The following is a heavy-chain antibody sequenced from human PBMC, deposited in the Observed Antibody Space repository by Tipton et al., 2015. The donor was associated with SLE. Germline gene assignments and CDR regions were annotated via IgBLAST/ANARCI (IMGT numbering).Heavy chain of an antibody. CDR3: ARGSGSSSAHYYYYSMDV. CDR1: GGSISSYY. V-gene: IGHV4-59*01. D-gene: IGHD6-6*01. CDR2: IYYSGRT. Sequence: TLSLTCTVSGGSISSYYWSWIRQPPGKGLEWIGDIYYSGRTNYNPSLKSRVTISVDTSKNQFSLKLSSVTAADTAVYYCARGSGSSSAHYYYYSMDVWGKGTTVTVSS. J-gene: IGHJ6*03.